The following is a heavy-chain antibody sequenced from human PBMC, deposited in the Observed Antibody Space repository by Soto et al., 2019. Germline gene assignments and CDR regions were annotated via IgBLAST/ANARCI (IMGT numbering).Heavy chain of an antibody. CDR1: GGSIRSGGYY. CDR2: IYYRGST. CDR3: ARAGYCSGGSCYYLYYIDY. D-gene: IGHD2-15*01. J-gene: IGHJ4*02. Sequence: QVQLQESGPGLVKPSQTLSLTCTVSGGSIRSGGYYWSWIRQHPGKGLEWIGYIYYRGSTYYNPSLKIPATISVDTSENQFSLNPSSVTAANTAVYYSARAGYCSGGSCYYLYYIDYWGQGTLVTVSS. V-gene: IGHV4-31*01.